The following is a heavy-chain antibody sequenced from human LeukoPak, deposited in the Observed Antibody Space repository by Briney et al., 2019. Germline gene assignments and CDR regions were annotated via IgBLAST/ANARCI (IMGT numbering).Heavy chain of an antibody. Sequence: SETLSLTCSVSTASITNYYWSWVRQPAGKGLEWIGRVYTSGSTNYNPSLKSRVTISVDTSKNQFSLKLSSVTAADTAVYYCARALSGYDKLDYWGQGTLVTVSS. CDR2: VYTSGST. CDR1: TASITNYY. J-gene: IGHJ4*02. V-gene: IGHV4-4*07. CDR3: ARALSGYDKLDY. D-gene: IGHD5-12*01.